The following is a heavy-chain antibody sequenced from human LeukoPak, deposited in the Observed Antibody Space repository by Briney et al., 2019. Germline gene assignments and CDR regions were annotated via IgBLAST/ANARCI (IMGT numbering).Heavy chain of an antibody. V-gene: IGHV4-31*03. D-gene: IGHD6-13*01. CDR2: IYYSGST. CDR3: ARDSAGVAAAGTRGIYYYYGMDV. CDR1: GGSISSGGYY. Sequence: SQTLSLTCTVSGGSISSGGYYWSWIRQHPGKGLEWIGYIYYSGSTYYNPSLKSRVTMSVDTSKNQFSLKLSSVTAADTAVYYCARDSAGVAAAGTRGIYYYYGMDVWGQGTTVTVSS. J-gene: IGHJ6*02.